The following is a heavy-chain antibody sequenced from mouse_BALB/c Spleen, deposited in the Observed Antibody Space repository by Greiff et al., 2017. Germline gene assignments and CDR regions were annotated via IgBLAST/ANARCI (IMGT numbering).Heavy chain of an antibody. CDR1: GYTFTSYW. Sequence: QVQLQQPGAELVRPGASVKLSCKASGYTFTSYWINWVKQRPGQGLEWIGNIYPSDSYTNYNQKFKDKATLTVDKSSSTAYMQLSSPTAEDSAVYYGTRGGITTGNYFDYWGQGTTLTVSS. CDR3: TRGGITTGNYFDY. D-gene: IGHD2-4*01. J-gene: IGHJ2*01. CDR2: IYPSDSYT. V-gene: IGHV1-69*02.